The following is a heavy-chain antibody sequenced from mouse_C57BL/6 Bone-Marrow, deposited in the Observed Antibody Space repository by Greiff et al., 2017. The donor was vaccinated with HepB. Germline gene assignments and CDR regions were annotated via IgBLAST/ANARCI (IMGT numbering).Heavy chain of an antibody. CDR1: GYTFTSYW. J-gene: IGHJ4*01. CDR2: INPSNGGT. D-gene: IGHD2-5*01. Sequence: QVQLQQSGTELVKPGASVKLSCKASGYTFTSYWMHWVKQRPGQGLEWIGNINPSNGGTNYNEKFKSNATLTVDKSSSTAYMQLSSLTSEDSAVYYCARSIGAYYSNFPLAMDYWGQGTSVTVSS. V-gene: IGHV1-53*01. CDR3: ARSIGAYYSNFPLAMDY.